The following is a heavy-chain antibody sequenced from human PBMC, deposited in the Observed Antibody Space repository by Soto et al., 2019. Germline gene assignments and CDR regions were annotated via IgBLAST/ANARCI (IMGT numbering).Heavy chain of an antibody. CDR3: ARREGLATISYYFDV. D-gene: IGHD3-9*01. CDR2: IHYRDNA. Sequence: ASETLSLTCSVSDDSINSDKYYWGWIRQPPGKGLEWIGSIHYRDNAYYNPSLQTRLTISLDTSKSQFSLKLNSVTAADSAVYFCARREGLATISYYFDVWGPGALVTVSS. J-gene: IGHJ4*02. CDR1: DDSINSDKYY. V-gene: IGHV4-39*01.